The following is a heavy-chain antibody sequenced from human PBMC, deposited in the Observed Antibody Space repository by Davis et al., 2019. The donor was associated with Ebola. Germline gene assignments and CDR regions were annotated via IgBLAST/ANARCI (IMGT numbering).Heavy chain of an antibody. V-gene: IGHV1-8*02. J-gene: IGHJ4*02. CDR1: GYTFTSYY. D-gene: IGHD2-21*02. Sequence: AASVKVSCKASGYTFTSYYMHWVRQASGQGLEWMGWVNPYSGHTGYVEKFKGRVTMTGDPSISTAYMELSSLTIDDTAVYYCARGYSPKCRGGDCVNDFWGQGTLVTVST. CDR2: VNPYSGHT. CDR3: ARGYSPKCRGGDCVNDF.